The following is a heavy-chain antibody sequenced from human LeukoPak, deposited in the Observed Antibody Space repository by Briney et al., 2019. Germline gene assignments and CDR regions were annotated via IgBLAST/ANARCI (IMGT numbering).Heavy chain of an antibody. CDR2: IYYSGST. D-gene: IGHD2-15*01. CDR3: ARETCSGGSCFQFDF. V-gene: IGHV4-59*01. J-gene: IGHJ4*02. CDR1: GDSISNYY. Sequence: SETLSLTCTVSGDSISNYYWSWIRQSPGKGLEWIGYIYYSGSTNYNPSLKSRVTISVDTSKNQFSLKLSSVTAADTAVYYCARETCSGGSCFQFDFWGQGTLVTVPS.